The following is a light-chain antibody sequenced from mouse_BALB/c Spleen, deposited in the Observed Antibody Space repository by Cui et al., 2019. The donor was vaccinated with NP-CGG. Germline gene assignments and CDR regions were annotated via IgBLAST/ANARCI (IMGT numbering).Light chain of an antibody. J-gene: IGLJ1*01. CDR2: GTN. CDR1: TGAVTTSNY. V-gene: IGLV1*01. Sequence: QAVLPRESALTTPPGETVTLTCRSSTGAVTTSNYANWVQEKPDHLFTGLIGGTNNRVPGVPARFSGSLIGDKAALTITGAQTEDEAIYFCALWYSNHWVFGGGTKLTVL. CDR3: ALWYSNHWV.